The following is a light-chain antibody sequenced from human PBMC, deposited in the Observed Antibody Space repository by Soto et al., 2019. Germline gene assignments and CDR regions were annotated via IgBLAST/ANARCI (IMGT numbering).Light chain of an antibody. V-gene: IGLV2-14*03. CDR3: SSFTTKSTLI. CDR2: EFR. CDR1: MRDIGAYNL. Sequence: QSALTQPASVSGSPGQSITISCSGTMRDIGAYNLVSWYQQHPGKAPQLIIYEFRNRPSGISFRFSGSKSGNTASLTISGLQAEDEADYYCSSFTTKSTLIFGGGTKLTVL. J-gene: IGLJ2*01.